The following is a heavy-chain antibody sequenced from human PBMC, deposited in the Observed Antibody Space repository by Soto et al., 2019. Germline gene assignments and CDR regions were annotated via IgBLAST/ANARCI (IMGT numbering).Heavy chain of an antibody. CDR2: ISAYNGNT. V-gene: IGHV1-18*01. Sequence: QVQLVQSGAEVKKPGASVKVSCKASGYTFTSYGISWVRQAPGQGLEWMGWISAYNGNTNYAQKFQGRVTMTTDTSKSTAYRELADVRSDDTAVYYWARTAVAFGGPFYYYCMDVWGQGTTVTVSS. D-gene: IGHD5-18*01. CDR3: ARTAVAFGGPFYYYCMDV. CDR1: GYTFTSYG. J-gene: IGHJ6*02.